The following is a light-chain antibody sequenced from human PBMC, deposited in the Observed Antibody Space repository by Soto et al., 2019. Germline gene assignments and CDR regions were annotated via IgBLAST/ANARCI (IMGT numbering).Light chain of an antibody. J-gene: IGKJ2*01. CDR1: QSVSNNY. CDR2: GAS. CDR3: QQYNNWPYT. V-gene: IGKV3-20*01. Sequence: EIVLTHSPGTLSLSPGERATLSCRASQSVSNNYLAWYQQKPGQAPRLLIYGASNRATGIPDRFSGSGSGTDFTLTISSLQSEDFAVYYCQQYNNWPYTFGHGTKVDIK.